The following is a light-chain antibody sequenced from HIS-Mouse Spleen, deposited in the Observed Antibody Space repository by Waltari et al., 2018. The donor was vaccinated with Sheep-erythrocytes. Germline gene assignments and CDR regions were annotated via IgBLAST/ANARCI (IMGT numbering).Light chain of an antibody. V-gene: IGKV3-11*01. CDR3: QQRSNWLT. CDR1: KSVSSY. Sequence: DIVMTQSPLSLPVTPGEPASISCRSSKSVSSYLAWYQQKPGQAPRLLIYDASNRATGIPARFSGSGSGTDFTLTISSLEPEDFAVYYCQQRSNWLTFGGGTKVEIK. J-gene: IGKJ4*01. CDR2: DAS.